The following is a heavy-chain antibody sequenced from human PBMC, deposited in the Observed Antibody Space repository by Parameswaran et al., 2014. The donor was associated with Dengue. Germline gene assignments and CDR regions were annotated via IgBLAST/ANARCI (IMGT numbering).Heavy chain of an antibody. D-gene: IGHD5-18*01. V-gene: IGHV4-39*01. CDR3: ARSVVRYSYGSEGYYFDY. Sequence: PGKGLEWIGSIYYSGSTYYNPSLKSRVTISVDTSKNQFSLKLSSVTAADTAVYYCARSVVRYSYGSEGYYFDYWGQGTLVTVSS. CDR2: IYYSGST. J-gene: IGHJ4*02.